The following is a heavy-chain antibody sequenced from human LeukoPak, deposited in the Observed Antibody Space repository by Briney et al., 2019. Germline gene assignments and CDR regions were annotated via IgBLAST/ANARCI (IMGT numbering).Heavy chain of an antibody. CDR3: ASHWANWYFEL. D-gene: IGHD5-12*01. CDR2: IYYSGST. Sequence: SETLSLTCTVSGGSISSYYWSWIRQPPGKGLEWIGYIYYSGSTNYNPSLKSRVTITVDTSKNQFSLKLSSVTAADTAVYYCASHWANWYFELWGRGTLVTVSS. J-gene: IGHJ2*01. CDR1: GGSISSYY. V-gene: IGHV4-59*08.